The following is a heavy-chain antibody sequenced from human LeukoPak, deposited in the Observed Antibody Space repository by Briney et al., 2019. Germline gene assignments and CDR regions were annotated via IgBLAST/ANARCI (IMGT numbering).Heavy chain of an antibody. V-gene: IGHV3-74*01. D-gene: IGHD4-11*01. Sequence: GGSLRLSCAASGFTFSSYWMHWVRQAPGKGLVWVSRNDTDETSTNYADSVKGRFTISRDNAQNTLYLQMNSLRAGDTAVYYCARGLQGIDYWGQGTLVTVSS. J-gene: IGHJ4*02. CDR3: ARGLQGIDY. CDR1: GFTFSSYW. CDR2: NDTDETST.